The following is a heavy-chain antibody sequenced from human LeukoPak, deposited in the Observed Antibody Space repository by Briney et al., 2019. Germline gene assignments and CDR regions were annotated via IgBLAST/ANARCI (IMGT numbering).Heavy chain of an antibody. Sequence: SETLSLTCTVSGGSIISNRHYWSWIRQPAGKGLEWIGHIYSSGNTKYNPSLKRRLTMSIDSSKNQFSLILTSVTAADTAVYYCARDRAEWQYYFDTSGDYYVGDSFDIWGQGTMVTVSS. D-gene: IGHD3-22*01. CDR2: IYSSGNT. J-gene: IGHJ3*02. CDR3: ARDRAEWQYYFDTSGDYYVGDSFDI. CDR1: GGSIISNRHY. V-gene: IGHV4-61*09.